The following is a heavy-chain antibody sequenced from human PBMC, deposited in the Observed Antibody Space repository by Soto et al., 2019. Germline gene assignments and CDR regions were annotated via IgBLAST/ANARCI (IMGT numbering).Heavy chain of an antibody. CDR1: GFTFSNYA. Sequence: EVQLLESGGGLVQPGGSLRLSCATSGFTFSNYAMTWVRQAPGKGLEWVSSISGSGGSTYYASSVKGRFTISRDNSKNTLYLQLNSLRADDTAVYYCAQKRTGYMNSWYSYWGQGTLVTVSS. V-gene: IGHV3-23*01. CDR3: AQKRTGYMNSWYSY. J-gene: IGHJ4*02. CDR2: ISGSGGST. D-gene: IGHD6-13*01.